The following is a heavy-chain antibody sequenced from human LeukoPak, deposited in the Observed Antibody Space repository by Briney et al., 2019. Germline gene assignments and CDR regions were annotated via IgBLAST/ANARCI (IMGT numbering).Heavy chain of an antibody. CDR1: GYSFTSYW. CDR3: ARQGYCSGGSCYSGWFDP. V-gene: IGHV5-51*01. D-gene: IGHD2-15*01. CDR2: IYPGDSDT. J-gene: IGHJ5*02. Sequence: GESLKISCKGSGYSFTSYWIGWVRQVPGKGLEWMGIIYPGDSDTRYSPSFQGQVTISADKSISTAYLQWSSLKASDTAMYYCARQGYCSGGSCYSGWFDPWGQGTLVTVSS.